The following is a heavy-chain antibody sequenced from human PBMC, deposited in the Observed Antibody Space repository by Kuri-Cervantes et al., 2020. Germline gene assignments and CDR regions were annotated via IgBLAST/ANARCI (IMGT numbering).Heavy chain of an antibody. Sequence: SETLSLTCAVSGGSISSGGYSWSWIRQPPGKGLEWIGYIYHSGSTYYNPSLKSRVTISVDRSKNQFSLKLSSVTAADTAVYYCARLRRDGYNFAYFDYWGQGTLVTVSS. CDR3: ARLRRDGYNFAYFDY. D-gene: IGHD5-24*01. J-gene: IGHJ4*02. CDR1: GGSISSGGYS. CDR2: IYHSGST. V-gene: IGHV4-30-2*02.